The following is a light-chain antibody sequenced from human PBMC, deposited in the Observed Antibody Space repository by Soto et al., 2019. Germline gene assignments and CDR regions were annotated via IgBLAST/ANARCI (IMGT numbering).Light chain of an antibody. CDR1: SSDVGGYNY. V-gene: IGLV2-11*01. J-gene: IGLJ1*01. CDR2: DVN. Sequence: QSVLTQPRSVSGSPGQSVTISCTGTSSDVGGYNYVSWYQHHPGQAPELMIYDVNKRPSGVPDRFSGSKSGNTASLTISGLQAEDEADYYCCSYAGSYSYVFGSGTKLTVL. CDR3: CSYAGSYSYV.